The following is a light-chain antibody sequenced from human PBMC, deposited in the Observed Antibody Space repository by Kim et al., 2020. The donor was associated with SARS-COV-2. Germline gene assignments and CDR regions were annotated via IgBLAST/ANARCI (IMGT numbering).Light chain of an antibody. CDR1: QGVSSN. J-gene: IGKJ5*01. CDR2: GAS. V-gene: IGKV3-15*01. Sequence: SPGERAALTCRASQGVSSNLAWYQQKPGQAPRLLIYGASTRATGIPARFSGSGSGTEFTLTISSLQSEDFAVYYCQQYNNWLTITFGQGTRLEIK. CDR3: QQYNNWLTIT.